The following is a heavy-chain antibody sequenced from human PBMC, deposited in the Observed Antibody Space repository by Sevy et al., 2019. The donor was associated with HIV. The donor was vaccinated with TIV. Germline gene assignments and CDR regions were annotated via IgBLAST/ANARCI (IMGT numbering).Heavy chain of an antibody. CDR2: ISSEGTET. D-gene: IGHD2-2*01. V-gene: IGHV3-30-3*01. J-gene: IGHJ4*01. CDR3: ARDGGHSVKWYPLY. CDR1: GFAFSTHA. Sequence: GGSLRLSCAASGFAFSTHAMHWVRQSPGKGLEWVAVISSEGTETFYAASVEGRFTISRDNSKNTLSLQLNSLRPEDTAVYYCARDGGHSVKWYPLYWGHGTLVTVSS.